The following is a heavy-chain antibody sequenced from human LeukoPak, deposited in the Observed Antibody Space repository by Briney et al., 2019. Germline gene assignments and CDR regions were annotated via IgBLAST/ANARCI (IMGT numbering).Heavy chain of an antibody. CDR1: GYTFTGYY. V-gene: IGHV1-2*02. CDR2: INPNSGGT. D-gene: IGHD5-18*01. J-gene: IGHJ6*03. Sequence: SVKVSCKASGYTFTGYYMHWVRQAPGQGLEWMGWINPNSGGTNYAQRFQGRVTMTRDTSISTAYMELSRLRSDDTAVYYCARGPGRYSYGFYYYYYMDVWGKGTTVTVSS. CDR3: ARGPGRYSYGFYYYYYMDV.